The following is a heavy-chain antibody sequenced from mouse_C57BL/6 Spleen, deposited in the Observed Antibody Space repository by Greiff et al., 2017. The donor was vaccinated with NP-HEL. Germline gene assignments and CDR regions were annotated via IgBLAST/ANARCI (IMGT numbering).Heavy chain of an antibody. CDR3: ARGDDPSWFAY. CDR1: GYTFTSYW. V-gene: IGHV1-61*01. J-gene: IGHJ3*01. CDR2: IYPSDSET. Sequence: QVQLQQSGAELVRPGSSVKLSCKASGYTFTSYWMDWVKQRPGQGLEWIGNIYPSDSETHYNQKFKDKATLTVDKSSSTAYMQLSSLTSEDSAVYYCARGDDPSWFAYWGQGTLVTVSA.